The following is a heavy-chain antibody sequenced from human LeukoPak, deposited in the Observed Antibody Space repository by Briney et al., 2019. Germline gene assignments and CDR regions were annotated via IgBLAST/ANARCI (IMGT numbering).Heavy chain of an antibody. CDR3: ARAGYSSSWYSDY. V-gene: IGHV3-21*01. J-gene: IGHJ4*02. Sequence: PGGSLKLSCAASGFTFSSYSMNWVRQAPGKGLEWVSSISSSSSYIYYADSVKGRFTISRDNAKNSLYLQMNSLRAEDTAVYYCARAGYSSSWYSDYWGQGTLVTVSS. D-gene: IGHD6-13*01. CDR2: ISSSSSYI. CDR1: GFTFSSYS.